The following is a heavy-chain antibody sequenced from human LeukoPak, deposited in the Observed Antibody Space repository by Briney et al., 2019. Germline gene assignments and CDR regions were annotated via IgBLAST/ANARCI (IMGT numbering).Heavy chain of an antibody. CDR3: VRKLTGTTFFGY. V-gene: IGHV3-48*03. CDR2: IVGNGITI. D-gene: IGHD1-1*01. J-gene: IGHJ4*02. Sequence: GGSLRLSCAASGFTFSSYDLNWVRQAPGKGLEWVSYIVGNGITIYYADSVKGRFTISRDNAKNSLYLQMNSLRAEDTAVYYCVRKLTGTTFFGYWGQGTLVTVSS. CDR1: GFTFSSYD.